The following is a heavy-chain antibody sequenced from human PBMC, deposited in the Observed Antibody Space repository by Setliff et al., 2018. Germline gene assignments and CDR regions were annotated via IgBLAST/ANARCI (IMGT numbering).Heavy chain of an antibody. J-gene: IGHJ3*02. Sequence: PSETLSLTCTVSGGSISSHYWSWIRQPPGKGLEWIGYIYYSGSTNYNPSLKSRVTISVDTSKNQFSLKLSSVTAADTAVYYCARVPRRDYDVCSGTGGDFDIWGQGTMGAVSS. V-gene: IGHV4-59*11. CDR2: IYYSGST. CDR3: ARVPRRDYDVCSGTGGDFDI. D-gene: IGHD3-3*01. CDR1: GGSISSHY.